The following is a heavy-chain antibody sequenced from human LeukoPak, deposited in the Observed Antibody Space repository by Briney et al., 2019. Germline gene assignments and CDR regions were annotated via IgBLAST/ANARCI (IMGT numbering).Heavy chain of an antibody. D-gene: IGHD3-3*01. CDR3: ARVYDFWSGYYKPLYNWFDP. J-gene: IGHJ5*02. CDR2: IYYSGST. Sequence: PSETLSLTCTVSGGSISGYYWSWIRQPPGKGLEWIGYIYYSGSTNYNPSLKSRVTISVDTSKNQFSLKLSSVTAADTAVYYCARVYDFWSGYYKPLYNWFDPWGQGTLVTVSS. CDR1: GGSISGYY. V-gene: IGHV4-59*12.